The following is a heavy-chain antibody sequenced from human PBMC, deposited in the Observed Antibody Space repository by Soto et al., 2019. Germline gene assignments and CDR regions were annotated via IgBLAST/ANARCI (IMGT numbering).Heavy chain of an antibody. J-gene: IGHJ5*02. CDR3: ARKSLSNFNWFDP. D-gene: IGHD4-4*01. CDR1: GYTFTNYG. Sequence: ASVKVSCKASGYTFTNYGITWVRQAPGQGLEWMGWINADYGNTNYEQKFQGRVTMTTDTSTNTAYMKLRSLRSDDTAVYYCARKSLSNFNWFDPWGQGTLVTVS. V-gene: IGHV1-18*04. CDR2: INADYGNT.